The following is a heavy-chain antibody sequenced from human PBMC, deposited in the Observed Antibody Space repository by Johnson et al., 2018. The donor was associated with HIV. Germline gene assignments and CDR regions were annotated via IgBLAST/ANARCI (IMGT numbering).Heavy chain of an antibody. Sequence: QVQLVESGGGLVQPGRSLRLSCAASGFTFDDYAMHWVRQAPGKGLEWVAVLSYDGSNKFYTDSVKGRFSISRDNSKNTLYLQMNSLRTEDTAVYYCARERGYYGNPAFDIWGQGTMVTVSS. J-gene: IGHJ3*02. V-gene: IGHV3-30-3*01. CDR3: ARERGYYGNPAFDI. CDR2: LSYDGSNK. CDR1: GFTFDDYA. D-gene: IGHD4-11*01.